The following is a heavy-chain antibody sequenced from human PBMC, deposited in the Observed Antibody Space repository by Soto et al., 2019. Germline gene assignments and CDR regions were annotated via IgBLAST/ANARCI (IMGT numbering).Heavy chain of an antibody. J-gene: IGHJ4*02. Sequence: QVQLEQSGPEVKRPGTSVKVSCKASGGAFGRYSVSWVRQAPGQGLEWIGGVIPVFNTSNYSLKFQGRVAICADLSTSTVVMELRSLRSEDTALYYCARGDEMTAVTIFEYWGQGTLVTVSS. CDR2: VIPVFNTS. CDR3: ARGDEMTAVTIFEY. CDR1: GGAFGRYS. V-gene: IGHV1-69*01. D-gene: IGHD4-17*01.